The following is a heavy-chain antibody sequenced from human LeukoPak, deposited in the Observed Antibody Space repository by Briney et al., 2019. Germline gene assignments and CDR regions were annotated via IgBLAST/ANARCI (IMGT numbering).Heavy chain of an antibody. CDR3: AADLSSADIVVVPAAI. Sequence: ASVKVSCKASGFTFTSSAMQWVRLARGQRLEWIGWIVVGSGNTNYAQKFQERVTITRDMSTSTAYMELSSLRSEDTAVYYCAADLSSADIVVVPAAIWGQGTLVTVSS. CDR1: GFTFTSSA. D-gene: IGHD2-2*02. CDR2: IVVGSGNT. V-gene: IGHV1-58*02. J-gene: IGHJ4*02.